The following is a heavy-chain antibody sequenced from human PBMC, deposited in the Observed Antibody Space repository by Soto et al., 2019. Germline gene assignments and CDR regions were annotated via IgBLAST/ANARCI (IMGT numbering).Heavy chain of an antibody. J-gene: IGHJ4*02. V-gene: IGHV4-34*01. CDR3: ARGLIALGGTASH. Sequence: QVQLQQWGAGLLKPSETLSLTCGVTGGSFNGYFWSWIRQPPGKGLEWIGQVNPTGTTNYNPSLKSRVTMSVDTSKNTFSLNLISVTAADTAVYYCARGLIALGGTASHGGRGTLVTVSS. D-gene: IGHD6-19*01. CDR1: GGSFNGYF. CDR2: VNPTGTT.